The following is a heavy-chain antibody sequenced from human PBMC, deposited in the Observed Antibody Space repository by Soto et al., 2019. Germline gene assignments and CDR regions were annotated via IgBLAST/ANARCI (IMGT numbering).Heavy chain of an antibody. CDR1: GFSLSTSGVG. CDR3: ALTRDPIRYFAH. D-gene: IGHD2-21*02. CDR2: IYWDDEK. V-gene: IGHV2-5*02. J-gene: IGHJ4*02. Sequence: QITLKESGPTLVRPTQTLTLTCTFSGFSLSTSGVGVGWFRQPPGKALEWLALIYWDDEKRYSPSLKSKLTITKDTTKKQVALTLTNMDPADTDTSSCALTRDPIRYFAHWGQGPLATVSS.